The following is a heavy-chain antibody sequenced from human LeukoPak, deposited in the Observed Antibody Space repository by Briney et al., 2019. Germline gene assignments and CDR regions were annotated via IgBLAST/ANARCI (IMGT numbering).Heavy chain of an antibody. CDR2: ISAYNGNT. J-gene: IGHJ4*02. CDR1: GYTFTSYG. Sequence: ASVTVSFTASGYTFTSYGISWVRQAPGQGLEWMGWISAYNGNTNYAQKLQGRVTMTTDTSTSTAYMELKSLRSDDTAVYYCARDRNYYFDYWGQGTLVTVSS. D-gene: IGHD1-14*01. V-gene: IGHV1-18*01. CDR3: ARDRNYYFDY.